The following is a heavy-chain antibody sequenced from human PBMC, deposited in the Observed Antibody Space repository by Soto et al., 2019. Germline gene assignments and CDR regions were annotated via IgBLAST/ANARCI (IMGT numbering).Heavy chain of an antibody. V-gene: IGHV3-48*01. CDR3: ARDLAVAALDY. J-gene: IGHJ4*02. CDR2: ISSSSSTI. CDR1: GFTFSSYS. D-gene: IGHD6-19*01. Sequence: EVQLVESGGGLVQPGGSLRLSCAASGFTFSSYSMNWVRQAPGKGLEWVSYISSSSSTIYYADSVKSRFTISRDNAKNSLYLQMNSLRAEDTAVYYCARDLAVAALDYWGQGTLVTVSS.